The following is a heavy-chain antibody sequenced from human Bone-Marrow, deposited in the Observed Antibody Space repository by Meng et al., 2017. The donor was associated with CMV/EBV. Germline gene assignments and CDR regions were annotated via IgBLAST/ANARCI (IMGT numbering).Heavy chain of an antibody. CDR2: ISSSSSYI. CDR3: ASEGCGGDCYSFRSFYYYYGMDV. D-gene: IGHD2-21*01. V-gene: IGHV3-21*01. CDR1: GFTFSSYS. Sequence: GESLKISCAASGFTFSSYSMNWVRQAPGKGLEWVSSISSSSSYIYYADSVKGRFTISRDNAKNSLYLQMNSLRAEDTAVYYCASEGCGGDCYSFRSFYYYYGMDVWGQGTTVPVSS. J-gene: IGHJ6*02.